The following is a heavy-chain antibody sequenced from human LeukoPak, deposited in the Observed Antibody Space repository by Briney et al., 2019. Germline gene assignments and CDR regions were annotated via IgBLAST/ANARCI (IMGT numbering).Heavy chain of an antibody. D-gene: IGHD3-10*01. CDR1: GGSFSGYY. CDR2: INHSVST. J-gene: IGHJ5*02. Sequence: PSETLSLTCAVYGGSFSGYYWSWIRQPPGKGLEWIGEINHSVSTNYNPSLKSRVTISVDTSKNQFSLKLSSVTAADTAVYYCARRRVTMVRGVNPENWFDPWGQGTLVTVSS. V-gene: IGHV4-34*01. CDR3: ARRRVTMVRGVNPENWFDP.